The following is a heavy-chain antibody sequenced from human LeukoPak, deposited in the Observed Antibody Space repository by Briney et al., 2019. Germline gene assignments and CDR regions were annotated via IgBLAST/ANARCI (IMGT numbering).Heavy chain of an antibody. V-gene: IGHV4-34*01. CDR2: INHSGST. Sequence: PSETLSLTCAVYGGSFSGYYWSWIRQPPGKGLEWIGEINHSGSTNYNPSLKSRVTISVDTSKNQFSLKLSCVTAADTAVYYCARVGNSSSSVNWFDPWGQGTLVTVSS. J-gene: IGHJ5*02. CDR3: ARVGNSSSSVNWFDP. CDR1: GGSFSGYY. D-gene: IGHD6-6*01.